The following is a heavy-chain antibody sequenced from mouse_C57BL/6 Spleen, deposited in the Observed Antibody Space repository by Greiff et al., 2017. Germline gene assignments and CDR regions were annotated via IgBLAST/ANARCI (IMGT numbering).Heavy chain of an antibody. CDR1: GFTFSSYA. CDR3: ARGLGAWFAY. D-gene: IGHD3-3*01. V-gene: IGHV5-4*01. CDR2: ISDGGSYT. Sequence: EVQRVESGGGLVKPGGSLKLSCAASGFTFSSYAMSWVRQTPEKRLEWVATISDGGSYTYYPDNVQGRFTISRDNAKNNLYLQMSHLKSEDTAMYYCARGLGAWFAYWGQGTLVTVSA. J-gene: IGHJ3*01.